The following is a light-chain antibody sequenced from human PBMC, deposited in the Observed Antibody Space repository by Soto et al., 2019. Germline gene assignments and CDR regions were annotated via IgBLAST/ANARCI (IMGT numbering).Light chain of an antibody. J-gene: IGLJ2*01. Sequence: QSVLTQPPSVSGAPGQRVTISCTGSSSNIGAGYDVHWDQQLPGTAPKLLIYGNSNRPSGVPDRFPGSKSGTSASLATAGLQAEGEADYCRPFYVRSLGGHVAVGGGTEVTVL. CDR1: SSNIGAGYD. CDR2: GNS. CDR3: PFYVRSLGGHVA. V-gene: IGLV1-40*01.